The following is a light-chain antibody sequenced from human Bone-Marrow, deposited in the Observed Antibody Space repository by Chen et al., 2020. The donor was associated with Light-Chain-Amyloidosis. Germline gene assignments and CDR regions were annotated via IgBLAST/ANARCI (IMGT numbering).Light chain of an antibody. CDR3: QSYQGSSQGV. V-gene: IGLV6-57*01. Sequence: NFILTQPHSVSESPGKTVIISCTRSSGSIATNYVQWYQQRPGSSPTTVIYEDDQRPSGVLDRFSGAIDRSSSTASLTISGLKTEDEADYYCQSYQGSSQGVFGGGTKLTVL. CDR2: EDD. CDR1: SGSIATNY. J-gene: IGLJ3*02.